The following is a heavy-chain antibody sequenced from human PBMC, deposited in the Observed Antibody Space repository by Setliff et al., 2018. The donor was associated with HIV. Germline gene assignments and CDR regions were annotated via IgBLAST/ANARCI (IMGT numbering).Heavy chain of an antibody. CDR1: GYTLTNYG. D-gene: IGHD3-10*01. CDR3: ARTSTMVRGVIMDYYYYMDV. J-gene: IGHJ6*03. Sequence: GASVKVSCKASGYTLTNYGITWVRQAPGQGLEWMGWISAYNGIINYAQKLQGRVTMTTDTSTRTAYMELRSLRSDDTAVYYCARTSTMVRGVIMDYYYYMDVWGKGSTVTVSS. CDR2: ISAYNGII. V-gene: IGHV1-18*01.